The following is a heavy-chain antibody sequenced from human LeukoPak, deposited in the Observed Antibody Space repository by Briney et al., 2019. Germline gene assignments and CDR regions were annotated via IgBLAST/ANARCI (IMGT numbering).Heavy chain of an antibody. CDR3: AKGSGGSGSFYNHFDC. CDR1: GLSFNSCG. CDR2: ISSDGSNK. Sequence: GSLRLSCAASGLSFNSCGMHWVRQAPGKGLEWVAVISSDGSNKYYADSVRGRFTISRDNSKNTLSLQMNSLRTEDTAVFYCAKGSGGSGSFYNHFDCWGQGTLVTVSS. D-gene: IGHD3-10*01. V-gene: IGHV3-30*18. J-gene: IGHJ4*02.